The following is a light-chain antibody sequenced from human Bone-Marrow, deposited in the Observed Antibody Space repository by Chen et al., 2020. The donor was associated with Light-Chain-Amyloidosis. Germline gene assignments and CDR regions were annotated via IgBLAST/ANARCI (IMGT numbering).Light chain of an antibody. CDR3: QSADSSGTYEVI. J-gene: IGLJ2*01. CDR2: RDT. CDR1: DLPTKY. Sequence: SYELTQPPSVSVYPGQPGRMTCSGDDLPTKYAYWYQQKPGQAPVLVIHRDTERPSGISERFSGSSSGTTATLTISGVQAEDEADYHCQSADSSGTYEVIFGGGTKLTVL. V-gene: IGLV3-25*03.